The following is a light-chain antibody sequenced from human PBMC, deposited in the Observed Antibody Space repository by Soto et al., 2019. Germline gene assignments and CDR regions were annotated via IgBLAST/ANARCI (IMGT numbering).Light chain of an antibody. Sequence: DMEMTQSPSSLFASVGDRVTITCRASQSISNYLNWYQHKPGKVPKLLIYAASSLQSGVPTRFSGSGSGTDFTLTINSLQPEDFATYYCQQRYGTPLTCSGGTKIEIK. CDR1: QSISNY. CDR2: AAS. V-gene: IGKV1-39*01. J-gene: IGKJ4*01. CDR3: QQRYGTPLT.